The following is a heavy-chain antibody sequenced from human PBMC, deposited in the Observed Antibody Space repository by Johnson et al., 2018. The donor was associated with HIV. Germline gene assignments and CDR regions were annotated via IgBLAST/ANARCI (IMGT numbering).Heavy chain of an antibody. CDR1: GFTFSSYA. V-gene: IGHV3-30*04. J-gene: IGHJ3*02. CDR3: ARDAAKLEEDDAFDI. D-gene: IGHD1-1*01. Sequence: QVQLVESGGGVVQPGRSLRLSCAASGFTFSSYAMHWVRQAPGTGLEWVAVISYDGSNKYDADSVTGRFTISSDNSKNTLHLQMSSLRVEDTAVYYCARDAAKLEEDDAFDIWGQGTMVTVSS. CDR2: ISYDGSNK.